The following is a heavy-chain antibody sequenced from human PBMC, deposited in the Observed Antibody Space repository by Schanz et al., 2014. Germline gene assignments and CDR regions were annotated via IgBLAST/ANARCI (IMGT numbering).Heavy chain of an antibody. CDR3: VKEEWWRFDP. CDR2: VCYDGSKK. CDR1: GFTFSSYG. Sequence: LVESGGGVVQPGRSLRLSCAASGFTFSSYGMHWVRQVPGKGLEWVAVVCYDGSKKYYADSVKGRFTTSRDNSKNTMYLQMNSLRAEDTAQYHCVKEEWWRFDPWGQGTLVAVSS. J-gene: IGHJ5*02. V-gene: IGHV3-33*06. D-gene: IGHD2-15*01.